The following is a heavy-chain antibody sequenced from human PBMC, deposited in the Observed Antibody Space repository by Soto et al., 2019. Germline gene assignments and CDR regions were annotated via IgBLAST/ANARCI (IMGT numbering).Heavy chain of an antibody. CDR1: GFTFSSYG. J-gene: IGHJ4*02. D-gene: IGHD6-19*01. CDR2: IWYDGSNK. Sequence: GGSLRLSCAASGFTFSSYGMHWVRQAPGKGLEWVAVIWYDGSNKYYADSVKGRFTISGDNSKNTLYLQMNSLRAEDTAVYYCSREVAVAAHFDFWGQGTLVTVSA. V-gene: IGHV3-33*01. CDR3: SREVAVAAHFDF.